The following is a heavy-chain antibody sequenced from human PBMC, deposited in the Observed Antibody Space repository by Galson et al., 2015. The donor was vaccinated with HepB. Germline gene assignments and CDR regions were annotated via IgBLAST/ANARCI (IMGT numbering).Heavy chain of an antibody. V-gene: IGHV3-33*01. CDR1: GFTFSGYG. D-gene: IGHD7-27*01. J-gene: IGHJ3*02. CDR2: IWYDGSKQ. CDR3: ARYQGDWGAFDI. Sequence: SLRLSCAASGFTFSGYGMHWVRQAPGKGLEWVAVIWYDGSKQYYADSVKGRFTISRDNSGNTQYMQMNSLRVEDTAVYYCARYQGDWGAFDIWGQGTMVTVSS.